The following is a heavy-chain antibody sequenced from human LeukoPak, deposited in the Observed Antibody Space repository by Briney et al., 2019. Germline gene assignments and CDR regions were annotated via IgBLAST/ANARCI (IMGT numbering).Heavy chain of an antibody. V-gene: IGHV4-59*08. Sequence: NPSETLSLTCTVSGVSMSGYYWIWIRQPPGKGLDLIGHIYSSGITVYNAPLKSRVTISIDTSRNQFSLALTSVTAADTAVYYCAKYAKVGPVAPSLDYWGRGDLVTVSS. D-gene: IGHD6-19*01. CDR1: GVSMSGYY. J-gene: IGHJ4*01. CDR3: AKYAKVGPVAPSLDY. CDR2: IYSSGIT.